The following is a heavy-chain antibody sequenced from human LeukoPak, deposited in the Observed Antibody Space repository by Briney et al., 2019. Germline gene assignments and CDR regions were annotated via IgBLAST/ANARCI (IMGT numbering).Heavy chain of an antibody. Sequence: SETLSLTCTVSGGSISSSTYSWGWIRQPPGRGLEWIGIIHYSGSTYYNPSLKSRLTISVDTSKSQFSLNLSSVTAADTAVYYCARSGYCRSISCYHFDYWGQGTLVTVSS. CDR2: IHYSGST. J-gene: IGHJ4*02. V-gene: IGHV4-39*01. CDR3: ARSGYCRSISCYHFDY. CDR1: GGSISSSTYS. D-gene: IGHD2-2*01.